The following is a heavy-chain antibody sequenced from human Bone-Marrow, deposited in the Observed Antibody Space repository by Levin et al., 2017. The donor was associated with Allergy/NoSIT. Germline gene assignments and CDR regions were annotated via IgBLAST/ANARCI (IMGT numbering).Heavy chain of an antibody. Sequence: ASVKVSCKASGYTFTGYYMHWVRQAPGQGLEWMGWINPNSGGTNYAQKFQGRVTMTRDTSISTAYMELSRLRSDDTAVYYCARDSGGLFDYYYYGMDVWGQGTTVTVSS. V-gene: IGHV1-2*02. CDR1: GYTFTGYY. CDR2: INPNSGGT. D-gene: IGHD3-10*02. J-gene: IGHJ6*02. CDR3: ARDSGGLFDYYYYGMDV.